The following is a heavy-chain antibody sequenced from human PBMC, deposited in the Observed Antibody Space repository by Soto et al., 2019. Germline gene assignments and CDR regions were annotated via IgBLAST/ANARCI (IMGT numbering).Heavy chain of an antibody. D-gene: IGHD3-10*02. CDR2: ISYDASNK. Sequence: GRLMRLPCDAAGFTCMSYAVHWVRQAPGKGLELVAIISYDASNKYHGESVKGRFTISRDNSKNTVSLQRSSLRVDDTAVYYCARDLSRGITMLGLEIHFWGQGTPDTVTS. CDR1: GFTCMSYA. CDR3: ARDLSRGITMLGLEIHF. J-gene: IGHJ4*02. V-gene: IGHV3-30*04.